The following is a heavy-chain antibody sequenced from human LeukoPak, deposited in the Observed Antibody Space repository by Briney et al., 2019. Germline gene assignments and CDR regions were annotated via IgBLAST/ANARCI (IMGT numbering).Heavy chain of an antibody. D-gene: IGHD3-22*01. V-gene: IGHV3-74*01. CDR2: INGDGSTT. CDR1: GFTFNSYW. CDR3: AKDAYYYDPSYFDY. Sequence: PGGSLRLSCAASGFTFNSYWMHWVRQAPGKGLVWVSRINGDGSTTTYADSVKGRFTISRDSAKNTLYLQMNSLRAEDTAVYYCAKDAYYYDPSYFDYWGQGTLVTVSS. J-gene: IGHJ4*02.